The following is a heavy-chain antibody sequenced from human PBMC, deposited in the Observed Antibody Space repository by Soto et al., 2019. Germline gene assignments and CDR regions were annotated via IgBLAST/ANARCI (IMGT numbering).Heavy chain of an antibody. CDR2: INPNSGGT. V-gene: IGHV1-2*04. CDR1: GYTFTGYY. CDR3: ARGRGVAGTAGVDY. Sequence: GASVKVSCKAPGYTFTGYYMHWVRQAPGQGLEWMGWINPNSGGTNYAQKFQGWVTMTRDTSISTAYMELSRLRSDDTAVYYCARGRGVAGTAGVDYWGQGTLVTVSS. J-gene: IGHJ4*02. D-gene: IGHD6-19*01.